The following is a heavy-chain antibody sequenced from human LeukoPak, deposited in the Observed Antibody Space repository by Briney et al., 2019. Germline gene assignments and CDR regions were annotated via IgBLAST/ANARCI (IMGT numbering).Heavy chain of an antibody. CDR2: INHSGST. CDR3: ARGRLLMWFDP. J-gene: IGHJ5*02. CDR1: GGSFSGYS. Sequence: SETLSLTCAVSGGSFSGYSWSWIRQPPGKGLEWIGEINHSGSTNYNPSLKSRVTISVDTSKKQFSLKLSSVTAADTAVYYCARGRLLMWFDPWGQGTLVTVSS. V-gene: IGHV4-34*01. D-gene: IGHD3-16*01.